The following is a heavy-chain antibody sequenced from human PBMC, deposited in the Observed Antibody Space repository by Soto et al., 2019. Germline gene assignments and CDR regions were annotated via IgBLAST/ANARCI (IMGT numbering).Heavy chain of an antibody. D-gene: IGHD2-2*01. CDR3: AKDYRLVIPTGHEGVFDY. CDR2: ISYDGSNK. Sequence: QVQLVESGGGVVQPGRSLRLSCEASGFRFSGYGMYWVRQAPGKGLEWISLISYDGSNKYYADSVKGRFTISRDNSKNTLSLQMNSLRDEDTAVYYCAKDYRLVIPTGHEGVFDYWGQGTRVTVSS. J-gene: IGHJ4*02. CDR1: GFRFSGYG. V-gene: IGHV3-30*18.